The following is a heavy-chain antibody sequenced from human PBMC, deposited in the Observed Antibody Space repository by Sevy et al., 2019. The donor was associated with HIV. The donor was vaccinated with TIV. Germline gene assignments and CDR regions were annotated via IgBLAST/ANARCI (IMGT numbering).Heavy chain of an antibody. CDR2: IYYGGST. CDR1: GGSISSYY. J-gene: IGHJ3*02. CDR3: ARDGGGYYYDSRDDFDI. D-gene: IGHD3-22*01. Sequence: SETLSLTCTVSGGSISSYYWSWIRQPPGKGLEWIGYIYYGGSTTSNPTLKSRVTISVDTSKNQFSLKLSTVTAADTAVYYCARDGGGYYYDSRDDFDIWGQGTMVTVSS. V-gene: IGHV4-59*13.